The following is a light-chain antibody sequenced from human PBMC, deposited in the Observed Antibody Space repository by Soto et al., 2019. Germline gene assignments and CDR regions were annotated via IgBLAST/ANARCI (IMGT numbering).Light chain of an antibody. J-gene: IGKJ1*01. CDR1: QSVSRSY. CDR3: QQYGSSPPT. Sequence: EIVLTQSPGTLSLSPGERATLSCRASQSVSRSYLAWYQQKTGQAPRLLIYGASSRATGIPERFSGSGSGTDFTLTISRLEPEDFAVYYCQQYGSSPPTFGQGTKVEIK. V-gene: IGKV3-20*01. CDR2: GAS.